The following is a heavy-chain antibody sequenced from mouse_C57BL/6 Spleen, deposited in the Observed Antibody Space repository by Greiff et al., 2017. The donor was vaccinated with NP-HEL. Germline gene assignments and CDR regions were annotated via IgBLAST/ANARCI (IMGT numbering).Heavy chain of an antibody. CDR1: GYTFTSYW. Sequence: QVQLQQSGAELVMPGASVKLSCKASGYTFTSYWMHWVKQRPGQGLEWIGEIDPSDSYTNYNQKFKGKSTLTVDKSSSTAYMQLSSLTSEDSAVYYCARGDGKGFDYWGQGTTLTVSS. D-gene: IGHD2-1*01. J-gene: IGHJ2*01. CDR3: ARGDGKGFDY. CDR2: IDPSDSYT. V-gene: IGHV1-69*01.